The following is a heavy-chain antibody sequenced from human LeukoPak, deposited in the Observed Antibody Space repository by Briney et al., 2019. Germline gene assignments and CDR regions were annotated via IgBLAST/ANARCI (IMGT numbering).Heavy chain of an antibody. V-gene: IGHV3-53*01. CDR1: GFIVSSNY. D-gene: IGHD2-15*01. CDR3: ASGLGSCSGGSCYSVDY. CDR2: IYSGGST. Sequence: GGSLRLSCAASGFIVSSNYMSWVRQAPGKGLEWVSVIYSGGSTYYADSVKGRFTISRDNAKNSLYLQMNSLRAEDTAVYYCASGLGSCSGGSCYSVDYWGQGTLVTVSS. J-gene: IGHJ4*02.